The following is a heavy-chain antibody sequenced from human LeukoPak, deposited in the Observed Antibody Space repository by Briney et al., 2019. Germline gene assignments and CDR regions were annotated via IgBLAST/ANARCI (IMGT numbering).Heavy chain of an antibody. CDR3: ARDRRYFDWSYEDY. CDR1: GGSISSYY. V-gene: IGHV4-4*07. Sequence: PSETLSLTCTVSGGSISSYYWSWIRQPAGKGLEWIGRIYTSGSTNYNPSLKSRVTMSVDTSKNQFSLKLSSVTAADTAVYYCARDRRYFDWSYEDYWGQGTLVTVSS. J-gene: IGHJ4*02. CDR2: IYTSGST. D-gene: IGHD3-9*01.